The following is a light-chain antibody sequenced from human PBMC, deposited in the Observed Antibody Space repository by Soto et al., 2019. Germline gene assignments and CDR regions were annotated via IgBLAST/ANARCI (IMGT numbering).Light chain of an antibody. CDR3: QHRGT. CDR2: KAS. V-gene: IGKV1-5*03. Sequence: DIQMTQSPSTLPASVGDRVTITCRASQTISDWLAWYQQKPGKAPKLLIYKASSLQSGVPSRFSGSGSGTEFTLTISSLQPDDFATYYCQHRGTFGQGTTVEIK. J-gene: IGKJ1*01. CDR1: QTISDW.